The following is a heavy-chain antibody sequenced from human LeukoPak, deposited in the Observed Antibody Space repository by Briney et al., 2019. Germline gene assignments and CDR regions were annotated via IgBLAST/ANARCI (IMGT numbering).Heavy chain of an antibody. CDR1: GFTFSSYA. CDR2: ISGSGGST. D-gene: IGHD6-19*01. CDR3: ARDGGMYSSGDYYMDV. V-gene: IGHV3-23*01. J-gene: IGHJ6*03. Sequence: GGSLRLSCAASGFTFSSYAMSWVRQAPGKGLEWVSAISGSGGSTYYADSVKGRFTISRDNSKNTLYLQMNSLRAEDTAVYYCARDGGMYSSGDYYMDVWGKGTTVTVSS.